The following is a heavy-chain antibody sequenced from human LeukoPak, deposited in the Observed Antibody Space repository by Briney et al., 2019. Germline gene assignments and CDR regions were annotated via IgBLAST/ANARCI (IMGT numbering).Heavy chain of an antibody. J-gene: IGHJ4*02. Sequence: SETLSLTCTVSDGSITNYDWSWVRQPPGKGLEFIGHVHYSGTANYNPSLRSRVTISIDTSKKHFFLKLKSVTAADTAVYYCARGYGDFRVEGRYFHSWGQGTLVTVPS. D-gene: IGHD4-17*01. CDR3: ARGYGDFRVEGRYFHS. V-gene: IGHV4-59*01. CDR1: DGSITNYD. CDR2: VHYSGTA.